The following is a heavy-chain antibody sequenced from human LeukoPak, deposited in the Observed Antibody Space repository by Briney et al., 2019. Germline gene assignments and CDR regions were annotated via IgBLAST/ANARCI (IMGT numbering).Heavy chain of an antibody. D-gene: IGHD4-17*01. CDR1: GYTFTSYD. Sequence: GASVKVSCTASGYTFTSYDINWVRQATGQGLEWMGGIIPIFGTANYAQKFQGRVTITADESTSTAYMELSSLRSEDTAVYYCARAYDYGVQLGDYWGQGTLVTVSS. CDR3: ARAYDYGVQLGDY. CDR2: IIPIFGTA. J-gene: IGHJ4*02. V-gene: IGHV1-69*13.